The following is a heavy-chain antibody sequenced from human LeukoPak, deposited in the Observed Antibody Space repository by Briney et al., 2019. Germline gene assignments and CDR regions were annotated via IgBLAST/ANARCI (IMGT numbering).Heavy chain of an antibody. V-gene: IGHV4-59*01. CDR3: ASGDYGDYVFFD. CDR1: GGSINSYY. J-gene: IGHJ1*01. CDR2: IYYSGST. Sequence: SETLSLTCTVSGGSINSYYWSWIRQPPGKGLEWIGYIYYSGSTNYNPSLKSRVTMSVDTSKNQFSLKLSSVTAADTAVYYCASGDYGDYVFFDWGQGTLVTVSS. D-gene: IGHD4-17*01.